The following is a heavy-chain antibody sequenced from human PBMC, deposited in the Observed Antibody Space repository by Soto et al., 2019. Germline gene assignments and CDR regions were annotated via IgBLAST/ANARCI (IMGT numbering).Heavy chain of an antibody. Sequence: EVQLLESGGGLVQPGGSLRLSCAASGITFSSYAMSWVRQAPGKGLEWVSAISGSGGSTYYADSVKGRFTISRDNSKNTLYLQMNSLRAEDTAVYYCAIGDHVIVVVTAAHFDYWGQGTLVTVSS. CDR1: GITFSSYA. V-gene: IGHV3-23*01. CDR2: ISGSGGST. D-gene: IGHD2-21*02. J-gene: IGHJ4*02. CDR3: AIGDHVIVVVTAAHFDY.